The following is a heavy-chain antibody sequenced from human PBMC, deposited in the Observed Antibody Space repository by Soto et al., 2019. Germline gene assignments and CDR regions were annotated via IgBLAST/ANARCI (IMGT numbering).Heavy chain of an antibody. Sequence: SETLSLTCAVYGGSFSGYYWSWIRQPPGKGLEWIGEINHSGSTNYNPSLKSRVTISVDTSKNQFSLKRSSVTAADTAVYYCASSGYGSGRIGYYGMDVCGQGTTVTVSS. J-gene: IGHJ6*02. D-gene: IGHD3-10*01. CDR2: INHSGST. CDR3: ASSGYGSGRIGYYGMDV. CDR1: GGSFSGYY. V-gene: IGHV4-34*01.